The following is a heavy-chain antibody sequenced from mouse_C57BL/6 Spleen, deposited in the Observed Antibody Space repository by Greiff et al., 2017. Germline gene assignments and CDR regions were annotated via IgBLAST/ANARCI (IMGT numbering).Heavy chain of an antibody. D-gene: IGHD2-2*01. CDR1: GYSITSGYY. Sequence: EVQLQESGPGLVKPSQSLSLTCSVTGYSITSGYYWNWIRQFPGNKLEWMGYISYDGSNNYNPSLKNRISITRDTSKNQFFLKLNSVTTEDTATYYCARAGIYYGSFAYWGQGTLVTVSA. CDR3: ARAGIYYGSFAY. J-gene: IGHJ3*01. V-gene: IGHV3-6*01. CDR2: ISYDGSN.